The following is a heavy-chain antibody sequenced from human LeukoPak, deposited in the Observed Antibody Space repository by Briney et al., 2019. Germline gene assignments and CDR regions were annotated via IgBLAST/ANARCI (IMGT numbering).Heavy chain of an antibody. CDR2: IYYSGST. CDR1: GGSISSSSYY. CDR3: ARDPGYYDSSGYYTGNYYFDY. D-gene: IGHD3-22*01. V-gene: IGHV4-39*07. J-gene: IGHJ4*02. Sequence: SETLSLTCTVSGGSISSSSYYWGWIRQPPGKGLEWIGSIYYSGSTYYNPSLKSRVTISVDTSKNQFSLKLSSVTAADTAVYYCARDPGYYDSSGYYTGNYYFDYWGQGTLVTVS.